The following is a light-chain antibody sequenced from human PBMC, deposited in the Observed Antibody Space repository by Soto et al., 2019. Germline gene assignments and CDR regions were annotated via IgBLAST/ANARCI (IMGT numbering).Light chain of an antibody. J-gene: IGKJ1*01. CDR3: QLYGTSPKP. CDR2: GAS. Sequence: EIVSTQSPGTLSLSPGERATLSCRASQSVSSSYLAWYQQKPGQAPRLLIYGASSRATGIPDRFSGSGSGTDFSLTISRLEPEDFAVYYCQLYGTSPKPFGQGTKVDNK. V-gene: IGKV3-20*01. CDR1: QSVSSSY.